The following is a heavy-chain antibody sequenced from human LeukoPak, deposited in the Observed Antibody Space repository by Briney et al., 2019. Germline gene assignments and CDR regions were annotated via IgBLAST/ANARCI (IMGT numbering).Heavy chain of an antibody. V-gene: IGHV3-48*04. J-gene: IGHJ5*02. CDR1: GFTFSSYS. D-gene: IGHD3-9*01. Sequence: GGSLRLSCAASGFTFSSYSMNWVRQAPGKGLEWVSYISSSSSTIYYADSVKGRFTISRDNAKNSLYLQMNSLRAEDTAVYYCARLYYDILTGYSRRFDPWGQGTLVTVSS. CDR2: ISSSSSTI. CDR3: ARLYYDILTGYSRRFDP.